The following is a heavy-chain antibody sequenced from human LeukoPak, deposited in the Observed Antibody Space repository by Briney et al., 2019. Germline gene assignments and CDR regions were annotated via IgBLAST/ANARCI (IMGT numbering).Heavy chain of an antibody. V-gene: IGHV1-2*02. Sequence: ASVKVSCKASGYTFTGYYMHRVRQAPGQGLEWMGWINPNSGGTNYAQKFQGRVTMTRDTTISTAYMELSRLRSDDTAVYYCARAHRTSRAAVIDYWGQGTLVTVSS. CDR2: INPNSGGT. CDR1: GYTFTGYY. J-gene: IGHJ4*02. D-gene: IGHD1-1*01. CDR3: ARAHRTSRAAVIDY.